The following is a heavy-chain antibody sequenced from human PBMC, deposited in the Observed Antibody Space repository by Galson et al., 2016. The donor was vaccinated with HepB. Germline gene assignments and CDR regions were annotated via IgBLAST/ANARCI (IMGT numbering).Heavy chain of an antibody. CDR2: IYSGGTT. Sequence: SLRLSCAASGFTVSGNYMSWVRQAPGKGLEWVSIIYSGGTTYYADSVKGRFTISRDNSENTLYLQMNSLRAEDTAVYYCARVERYSFDYWGQGTLVTVSS. CDR3: ARVERYSFDY. V-gene: IGHV3-53*01. D-gene: IGHD3-10*01. CDR1: GFTVSGNY. J-gene: IGHJ4*02.